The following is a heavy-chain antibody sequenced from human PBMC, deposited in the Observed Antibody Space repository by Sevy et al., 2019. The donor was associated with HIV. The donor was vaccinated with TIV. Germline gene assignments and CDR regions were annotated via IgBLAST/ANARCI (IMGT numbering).Heavy chain of an antibody. Sequence: SETLSLTCTVSGGSISTTSIHWGWIRQTPGKGLEWIGSLYYSGSTYYNPSLKSRVTISVDTSKNQFSLNLKSVTAAERAVYCCGRHGQRPGDGGLMDFDYWGQGTLVTVSS. D-gene: IGHD2-15*01. CDR3: GRHGQRPGDGGLMDFDY. CDR1: GGSISTTSIH. V-gene: IGHV4-39*01. J-gene: IGHJ4*02. CDR2: LYYSGST.